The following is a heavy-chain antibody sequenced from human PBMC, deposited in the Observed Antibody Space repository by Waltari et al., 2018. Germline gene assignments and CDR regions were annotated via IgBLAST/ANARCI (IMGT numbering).Heavy chain of an antibody. V-gene: IGHV3-74*03. J-gene: IGHJ4*02. D-gene: IGHD1-26*01. CDR3: ARGGLAGATPDY. CDR1: GFTFNNYW. CDR2: VNNEGTHT. Sequence: EVRLVESGGGLVQRGGSLRLSWAASGFTFNNYWIHWVRHAPGKGLVWVAYVNNEGTHTAYVDAVKGRFTASRDNAKNTLYLQMNSLRVEDTAVYYCARGGLAGATPDYWGQGTLVTVSS.